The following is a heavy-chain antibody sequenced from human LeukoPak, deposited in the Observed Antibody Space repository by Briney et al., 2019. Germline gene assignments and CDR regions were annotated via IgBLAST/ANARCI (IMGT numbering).Heavy chain of an antibody. J-gene: IGHJ4*02. CDR2: IKQNGGET. CDR1: GFIFGNYW. CDR3: ATSYYGSGI. D-gene: IGHD3-10*01. Sequence: PGGSLRLSCVASGFIFGNYWMSWVRQTPGKGLEWVANIKQNGGETNYVDSVKGRFTISRDNAKNSLYLQMNTLRVDDTAVYYCATSYYGSGIWGRGTLVAVSS. V-gene: IGHV3-7*01.